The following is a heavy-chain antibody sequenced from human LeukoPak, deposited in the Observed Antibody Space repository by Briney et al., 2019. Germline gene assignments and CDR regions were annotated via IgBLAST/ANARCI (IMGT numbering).Heavy chain of an antibody. D-gene: IGHD3-22*01. CDR3: ARGVKYYYDSSGYALDAFDI. V-gene: IGHV3-23*01. CDR1: GFTFSSYA. Sequence: AGGSLRFSCAASGFTFSSYAMSWVRQAPGKGLEWVSAISGSGGSTYCADSVKGRFTISRDNSKNTLYLQMNSLRAEDTAVYYCARGVKYYYDSSGYALDAFDIWGQGTMVTVSS. J-gene: IGHJ3*02. CDR2: ISGSGGST.